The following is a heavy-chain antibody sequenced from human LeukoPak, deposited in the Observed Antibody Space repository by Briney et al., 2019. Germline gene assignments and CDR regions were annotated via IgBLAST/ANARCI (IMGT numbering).Heavy chain of an antibody. CDR1: GGSFSGYY. CDR2: INHSGGT. J-gene: IGHJ6*04. CDR3: ARGQYSYTHPPRMDV. D-gene: IGHD5-18*01. V-gene: IGHV4-34*01. Sequence: SETLSLTCAVYGGSFSGYYWSWIRQPPGKGLEWIGEINHSGGTNYNPSLKSRVTISVDTSKNQFSLNLSSVTAADTAIYYCARGQYSYTHPPRMDVWGNGTTVTISS.